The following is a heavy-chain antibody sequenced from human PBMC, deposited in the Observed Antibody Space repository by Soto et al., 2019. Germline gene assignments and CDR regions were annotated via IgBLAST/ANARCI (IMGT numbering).Heavy chain of an antibody. D-gene: IGHD3-3*01. CDR2: INPNSGGT. CDR3: ARDGKYYDFWSGYYYYGMDV. Sequence: ASVKVSCKASGYTFTSYAMHWVRQAPGQGIEWMGWINPNSGGTNYAQKFQGRVTMTRDTSISTAYMELSRLRSDDTAVYYCARDGKYYDFWSGYYYYGMDVWGQGTTVTVSS. J-gene: IGHJ6*02. CDR1: GYTFTSYA. V-gene: IGHV1-2*02.